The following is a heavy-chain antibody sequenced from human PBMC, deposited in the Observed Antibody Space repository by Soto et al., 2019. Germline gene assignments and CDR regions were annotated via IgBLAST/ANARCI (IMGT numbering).Heavy chain of an antibody. CDR1: GFTFSSYV. CDR3: AKVRDSSGFDAFDI. D-gene: IGHD3-22*01. V-gene: IGHV3-23*01. Sequence: EVQLLESGGGLVQPGVSLRLSCAASGFTFSSYVMSWVRQAPGKGLEWVSVISGRGGSTYYADYVKGRFTISRDNSKNTLYLQMNSLRAEDTAIHYCAKVRDSSGFDAFDIWGQGTMVTVS. J-gene: IGHJ3*02. CDR2: ISGRGGST.